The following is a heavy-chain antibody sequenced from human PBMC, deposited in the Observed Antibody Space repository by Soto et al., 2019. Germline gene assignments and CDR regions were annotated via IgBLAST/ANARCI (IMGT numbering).Heavy chain of an antibody. CDR3: ARLNRLRNDAFDI. CDR1: GCSISSDYYS. Sequence: QVQLQESGSGLVKPSETLALTCAVSGCSISSDYYSWSWIRQPPGKDLEWIGYIYHGGSTYYNPSLRGRVALSVDTSKTHFSRRLTSATAADTAVYSCARLNRLRNDAFDIWGQGTLVAVSS. J-gene: IGHJ3*02. CDR2: IYHGGST. D-gene: IGHD3-16*01. V-gene: IGHV4-30-2*01.